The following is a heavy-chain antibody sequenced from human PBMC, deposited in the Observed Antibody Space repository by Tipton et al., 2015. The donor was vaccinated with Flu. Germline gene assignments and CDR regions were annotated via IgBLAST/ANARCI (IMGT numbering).Heavy chain of an antibody. J-gene: IGHJ5*02. V-gene: IGHV4-59*08. Sequence: TLSLTCTVSGGSISSYYWSWIRQPPGKGLEWIGYIYYSGSTNYNPSLKSRVTISVDTSKNQFSLKLSSVTAADTAVYYCARTIVVVPAAMMWFDPWGQGTLVTVSS. CDR1: GGSISSYY. CDR3: ARTIVVVPAAMMWFDP. D-gene: IGHD2-2*01. CDR2: IYYSGST.